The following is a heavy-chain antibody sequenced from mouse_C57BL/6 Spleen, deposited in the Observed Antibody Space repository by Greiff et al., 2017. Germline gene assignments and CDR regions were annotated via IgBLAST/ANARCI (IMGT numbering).Heavy chain of an antibody. V-gene: IGHV1-64*01. D-gene: IGHD2-5*01. J-gene: IGHJ4*01. CDR1: GYTFTSYW. Sequence: QVKLQQPGAELVKPGASVQLSCKASGYTFTSYWMHWVKQRPGQGLAWIGMLHPNSGSTNYNEKFKSKATLTVDHASSTAYMQLSSLTSEDSAVYYCAIYYSKDYAMDYWGQGTSVTVAS. CDR3: AIYYSKDYAMDY. CDR2: LHPNSGST.